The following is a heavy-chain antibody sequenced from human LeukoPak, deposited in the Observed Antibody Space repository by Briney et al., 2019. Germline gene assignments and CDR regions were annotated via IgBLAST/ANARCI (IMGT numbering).Heavy chain of an antibody. CDR3: ARVYYDFWSGPPRDYMDV. CDR1: GFTFSSYW. D-gene: IGHD3-3*01. Sequence: GGSLRLSCAASGFTFSSYWMHWVRQAPGKGLVWVSRINSGGSSTSYADSVKGRFTISRDNAKNTLYLQMNSLRAEDTAVYYCARVYYDFWSGPPRDYMDVWGKGTTVTVSS. CDR2: INSGGSST. V-gene: IGHV3-74*01. J-gene: IGHJ6*03.